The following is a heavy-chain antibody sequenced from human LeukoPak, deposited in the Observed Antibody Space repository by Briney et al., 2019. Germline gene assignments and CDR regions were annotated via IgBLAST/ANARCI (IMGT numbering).Heavy chain of an antibody. D-gene: IGHD3-10*01. CDR2: IYHNGST. CDR3: ASRNGYYGSGRAYYFDY. Sequence: APETLSLTCAVSRYSIAIGYFWAWIRQPPGKGLEWIGTIYHNGSTYYNPSLKSRVSISVDTSKNQYSLKLSSVAAADPAVYYCASRNGYYGSGRAYYFDYWGQGKLVTVSS. V-gene: IGHV4-38-2*01. J-gene: IGHJ4*02. CDR1: RYSIAIGYF.